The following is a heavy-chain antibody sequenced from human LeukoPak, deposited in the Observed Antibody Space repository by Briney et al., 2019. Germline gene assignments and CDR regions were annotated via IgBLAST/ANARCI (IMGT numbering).Heavy chain of an antibody. D-gene: IGHD2-2*01. CDR3: ASGGRYCSSTSCFDY. J-gene: IGHJ4*02. CDR2: ISSSSSYT. CDR1: AFTFSDYY. V-gene: IGHV3-11*06. Sequence: GRSLRLSCAASAFTFSDYYMSWDSHAQGKGLEWDSYISSSSSYTNYADSVKSRFTISRDNAKNSLYLQMNSLRAEDTAVYYCASGGRYCSSTSCFDYWGQGTLVTVSS.